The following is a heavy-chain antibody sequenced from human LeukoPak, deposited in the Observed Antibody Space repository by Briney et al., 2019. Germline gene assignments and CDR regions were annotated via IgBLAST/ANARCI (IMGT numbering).Heavy chain of an antibody. CDR2: LSFDGSNK. CDR1: GFTFTSYP. J-gene: IGHJ4*02. V-gene: IGHV3-30-3*01. D-gene: IGHD3-10*01. Sequence: PGGSLRLSCAASGFTFTSYPMHWVRQAPGKGLEWVAALSFDGSNKYHADSVKGRFTISRDNTKNTLYLRMDSLRPEDTALYYCARDKGWGEYMFRGDRWQFDYWGQGTLVTVSS. CDR3: ARDKGWGEYMFRGDRWQFDY.